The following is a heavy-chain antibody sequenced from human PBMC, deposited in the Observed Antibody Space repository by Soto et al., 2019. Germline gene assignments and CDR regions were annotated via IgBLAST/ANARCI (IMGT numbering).Heavy chain of an antibody. CDR2: IVVGSGNT. D-gene: IGHD3-3*01. CDR1: GFTFTSSA. J-gene: IGHJ4*02. V-gene: IGHV1-58*01. Sequence: VKVSCKASGFTFTSSAVQWVRQARGQRLEWIGWIVVGSGNTNYAQKFQERVTITRDMSTSTAYMELSSLRSEDTAVYYCAAEGLGVVIAGNYWGQGTLVTVSS. CDR3: AAEGLGVVIAGNY.